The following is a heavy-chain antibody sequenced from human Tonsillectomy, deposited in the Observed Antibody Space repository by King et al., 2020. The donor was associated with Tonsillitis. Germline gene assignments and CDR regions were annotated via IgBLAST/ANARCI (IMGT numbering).Heavy chain of an antibody. CDR3: ARRATGIVVVPATRDAFDI. Sequence: QLQESGPGLVKPSETLSLTCKVSGGSISSSSYFWDWIRQPPGKGLECSGSIYYSGSTYYNTALISRVTISVDTSNNHFSLKLSSVTAADTAVYYCARRATGIVVVPATRDAFDIWGQGTMVTVSS. D-gene: IGHD2-2*01. V-gene: IGHV4-39*01. CDR1: GGSISSSSYF. CDR2: IYYSGST. J-gene: IGHJ3*02.